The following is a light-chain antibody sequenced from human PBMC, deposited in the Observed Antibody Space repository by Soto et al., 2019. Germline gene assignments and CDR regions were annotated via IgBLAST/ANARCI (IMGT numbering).Light chain of an antibody. Sequence: QLVLTQSSSASASLGSSVKLTCTLSSGHSTYIIAWHRQQPGKAPHYLMKLEGSGTYNKGSGVPDRFSGSSSGADRYLTISNPQFEDEADYYCETWDSDTHTVFGGGTKLTVL. J-gene: IGLJ3*02. CDR3: ETWDSDTHTV. V-gene: IGLV4-60*02. CDR2: LEGSGTY. CDR1: SGHSTYI.